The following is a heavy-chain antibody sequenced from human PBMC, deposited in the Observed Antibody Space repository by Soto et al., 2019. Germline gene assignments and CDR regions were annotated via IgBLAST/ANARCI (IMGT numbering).Heavy chain of an antibody. CDR3: ARDYSYYYYYGMDV. J-gene: IGHJ6*02. CDR2: INHSGST. Sequence: SEILSLTCAVYGGSFSGYYWSWIRQPPGKGLEWIGEINHSGSTNYNPSLKSRVTISVDTSKNQFSLKLSSVTAADTAVYYCARDYSYYYYYGMDVWGQGTTVTVSS. CDR1: GGSFSGYY. V-gene: IGHV4-34*01. D-gene: IGHD2-15*01.